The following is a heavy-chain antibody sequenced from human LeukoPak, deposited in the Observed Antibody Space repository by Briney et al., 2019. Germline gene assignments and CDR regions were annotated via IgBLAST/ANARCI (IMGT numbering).Heavy chain of an antibody. CDR2: INAGNGNT. Sequence: ASVKVSCKASGYTFTSYAMHWVRQAPGQRLEWMGWINAGNGNTKYSQKFQGRVTITRDTSASTAYMELRSLRSDDTAVYYCARGGYSYGFGISHFDYWGQGTLVTVSS. J-gene: IGHJ4*02. V-gene: IGHV1-3*01. CDR1: GYTFTSYA. D-gene: IGHD5-18*01. CDR3: ARGGYSYGFGISHFDY.